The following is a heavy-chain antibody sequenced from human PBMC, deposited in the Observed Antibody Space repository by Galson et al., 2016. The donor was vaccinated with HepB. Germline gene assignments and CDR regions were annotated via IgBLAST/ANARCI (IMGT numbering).Heavy chain of an antibody. D-gene: IGHD2-8*02. Sequence: SLRLSCAASGFTFNSHAMHRVRQAPGKGLDWVAVIWNDGSNKYYSDSVKGRFTISRDDFKNTVYLEMNSLSVEDTALYYCAKDYCTGFNCYVDGHYFDYWGQGVLVTVSS. J-gene: IGHJ4*02. CDR3: AKDYCTGFNCYVDGHYFDY. CDR2: IWNDGSNK. CDR1: GFTFNSHA. V-gene: IGHV3-33*06.